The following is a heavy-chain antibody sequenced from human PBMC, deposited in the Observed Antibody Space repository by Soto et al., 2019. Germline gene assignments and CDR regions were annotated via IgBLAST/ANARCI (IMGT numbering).Heavy chain of an antibody. J-gene: IGHJ4*02. D-gene: IGHD6-19*01. CDR1: GYTFTSYG. CDR2: ISAYNGNT. V-gene: IGHV1-18*01. Sequence: ASVKASCKASGYTFTSYGISWVRQAPGQGLEWMGWISAYNGNTNYAQKLQGRVTMTTDTSTSTAYMGLRSLRSDDTAVYYCARSIAVAGTFDYWGQGTLVTVSS. CDR3: ARSIAVAGTFDY.